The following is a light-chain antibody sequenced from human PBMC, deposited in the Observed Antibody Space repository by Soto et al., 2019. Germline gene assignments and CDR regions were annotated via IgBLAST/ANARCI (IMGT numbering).Light chain of an antibody. V-gene: IGLV2-14*01. CDR1: SSDVGGYDY. J-gene: IGLJ1*01. CDR3: SSYTSSSTYV. CDR2: DVT. Sequence: LTQPASVSGSPGQSVTISCTGTSSDVGGYDYVSWYQHHPGKAPKLVIYDVTYRPSGVSDRFSGPKSANTASLTISGLQAEDEADYYCSSYTSSSTYVFGTGTKVTVL.